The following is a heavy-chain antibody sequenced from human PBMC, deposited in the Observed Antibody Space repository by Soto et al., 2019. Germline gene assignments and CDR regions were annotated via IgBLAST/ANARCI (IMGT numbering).Heavy chain of an antibody. CDR3: ARDPRLSYDFWSGYFSYYYGMDV. CDR2: IWYDGSNK. D-gene: IGHD3-3*01. J-gene: IGHJ6*02. Sequence: PGGSLRLSCAASGFTFSSYGMHWVRQAPGKGLEWVAVIWYDGSNKYYADSVKGRFTISRDNSKNTLYLQMNSLRAEDTAVYYCARDPRLSYDFWSGYFSYYYGMDVWGQGTTVTVSS. V-gene: IGHV3-33*01. CDR1: GFTFSSYG.